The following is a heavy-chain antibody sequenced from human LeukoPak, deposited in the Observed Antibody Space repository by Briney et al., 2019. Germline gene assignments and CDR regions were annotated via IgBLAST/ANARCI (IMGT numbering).Heavy chain of an antibody. CDR1: GFTFSSYS. CDR3: ARPLGYCSGGSCYGYDAFDI. V-gene: IGHV3-48*01. D-gene: IGHD2-15*01. Sequence: GGSLRLSCAASGFTFSSYSMNWVRQAPGKGLEWVSYISSSSSTIYYADSVKGRFTISRDNAKNSLYLQMNSLRAEATAIYYCARPLGYCSGGSCYGYDAFDIWGQGTMVTVSS. CDR2: ISSSSSTI. J-gene: IGHJ3*02.